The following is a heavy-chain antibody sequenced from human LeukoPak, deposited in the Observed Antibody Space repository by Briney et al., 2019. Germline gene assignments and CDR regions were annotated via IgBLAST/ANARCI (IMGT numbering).Heavy chain of an antibody. D-gene: IGHD4-11*01. J-gene: IGHJ6*02. CDR3: AKDVGDYSNYGYYYYGIDV. V-gene: IGHV3-9*01. CDR1: GFTFDDYA. Sequence: GGSLRLSCAASGFTFDDYAMHWVRQAPGKGLEWVSGISWNSGSIGYADSVKGRFTISRDNAKNSLYLQMNSLRAEDTALYYCAKDVGDYSNYGYYYYGIDVWGQGTTVTVSS. CDR2: ISWNSGSI.